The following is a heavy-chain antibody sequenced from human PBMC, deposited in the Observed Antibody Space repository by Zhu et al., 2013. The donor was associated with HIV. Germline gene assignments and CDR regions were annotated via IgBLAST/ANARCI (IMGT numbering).Heavy chain of an antibody. CDR1: GYTFTSYG. CDR2: INPSGGST. Sequence: QVQLVQSGAEVKKPGASVKVSCKASGYTFTSYGISWVRQAPGQGLEWMGIINPSGGSTSYAQKFQGRVTMTRDTSTSTVYMELSSLRSEDTAVYYCARDPNHYGSGSLYFDYWGQGTLVTVSS. J-gene: IGHJ4*02. D-gene: IGHD3-10*01. V-gene: IGHV1-46*01. CDR3: ARDPNHYGSGSLYFDY.